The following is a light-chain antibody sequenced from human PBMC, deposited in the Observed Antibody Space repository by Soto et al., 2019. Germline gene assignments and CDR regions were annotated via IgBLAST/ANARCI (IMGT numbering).Light chain of an antibody. CDR3: QHCGSLVLI. V-gene: IGKV3-20*01. CDR1: QSVSSSY. CDR2: GAS. J-gene: IGKJ4*01. Sequence: EIVLTQSPGTLSLSPGERATLSCRASQSVSSSYLAWYQQKPGQAPRLLIYGASSRATGIPDRFSRSGSGPDFTLTISRLEPEDFAVYYCQHCGSLVLIFSGGNKVEIK.